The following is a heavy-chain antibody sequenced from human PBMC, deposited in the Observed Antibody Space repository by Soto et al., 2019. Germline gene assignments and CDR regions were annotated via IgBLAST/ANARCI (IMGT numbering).Heavy chain of an antibody. D-gene: IGHD1-1*01. V-gene: IGHV4-34*01. CDR2: IHPSGST. CDR3: ARGRDEYKLGNV. Sequence: SETLSLTCAVSGGSLSDYCWPWIRQPPGKGLEWIGEIHPSGSTYYNPSLRSRVTISVDTSKNQFSLKLTSLTAADTAIYYCARGRDEYKLGNVWGHGTTVTVSS. J-gene: IGHJ6*02. CDR1: GGSLSDYC.